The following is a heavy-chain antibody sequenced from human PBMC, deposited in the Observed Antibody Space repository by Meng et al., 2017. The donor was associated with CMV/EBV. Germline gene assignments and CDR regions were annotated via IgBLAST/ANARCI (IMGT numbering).Heavy chain of an antibody. CDR3: ARVGGSLPDY. CDR2: IYHSGST. J-gene: IGHJ4*02. CDR1: GYSISSGYY. Sequence: ESLKISCTVSGYSISSGYYWGWIRQPPGKGLEWLGSIYHSGSTYYNPSLKSRVTISVDTSKNQFSLKLSSVTAADTAVYYCARVGGSLPDYWGQGTLVTVSS. V-gene: IGHV4-38-2*02. D-gene: IGHD1-26*01.